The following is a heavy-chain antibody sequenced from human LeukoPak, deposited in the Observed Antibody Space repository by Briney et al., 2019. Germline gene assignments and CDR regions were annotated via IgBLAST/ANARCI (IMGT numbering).Heavy chain of an antibody. CDR2: INPSGGST. V-gene: IGHV1-46*01. CDR1: GYTFTSYY. CDR3: ARDPGYEAGTKRDFDY. Sequence: ASVKVSCKASGYTFTSYYMHWVRQAPGQGLEWMGIINPSGGSTSYAQKFQGRVTMTRDMSTSTVYMELSSLRSEDTAVYYCARDPGYEAGTKRDFDYWGQGTLVTVSS. D-gene: IGHD1-7*01. J-gene: IGHJ4*02.